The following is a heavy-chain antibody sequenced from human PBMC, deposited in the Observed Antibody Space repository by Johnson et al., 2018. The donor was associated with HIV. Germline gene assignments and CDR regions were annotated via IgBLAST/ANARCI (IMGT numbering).Heavy chain of an antibody. J-gene: IGHJ3*02. CDR2: INSDGSGT. Sequence: VQLMESGGGLVQPGGSLRLSCAASGFTFSSYWMHWVRQAPGKGLVWISRINSDGSGTSYADSVKGRFTVSRANFKNTLYLQMNSLTAGDTAVYYCARTRRGGFPPSVPFYTRGQGTIVPVSS. D-gene: IGHD3-16*01. V-gene: IGHV3-74*02. CDR3: ARTRRGGFPPSVPFYT. CDR1: GFTFSSYW.